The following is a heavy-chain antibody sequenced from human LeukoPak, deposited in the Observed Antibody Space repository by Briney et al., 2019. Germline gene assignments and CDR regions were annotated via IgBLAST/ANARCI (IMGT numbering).Heavy chain of an antibody. D-gene: IGHD3-10*01. CDR1: GYSFTSYW. V-gene: IGHV5-51*01. CDR3: ARPVYGSGSYYPRPNWFDP. Sequence: GESLNISCKGSGYSFTSYWIGWVRQMPGKGLEWMGIIYPGDSDTRYSPSFQGQVTISADKSISTAYLQWSSLKASDTAMYYCARPVYGSGSYYPRPNWFDPWGQGTLVTVSS. J-gene: IGHJ5*02. CDR2: IYPGDSDT.